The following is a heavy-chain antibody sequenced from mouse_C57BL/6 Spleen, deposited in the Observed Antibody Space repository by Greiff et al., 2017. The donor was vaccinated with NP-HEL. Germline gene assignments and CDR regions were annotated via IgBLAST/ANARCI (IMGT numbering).Heavy chain of an antibody. Sequence: VQLQQPGTELVKPGASVKLSCKASGYTFTSYWMHWVKQRPGQGLEWIGNINPSNGGTNYNEKFKSKATLTVDKSSSTAYMQLISLTSEDSAVYYCASHYYGSPYYFDYWGQGTTLTVSS. CDR1: GYTFTSYW. CDR3: ASHYYGSPYYFDY. J-gene: IGHJ2*01. V-gene: IGHV1-53*01. CDR2: INPSNGGT. D-gene: IGHD1-1*01.